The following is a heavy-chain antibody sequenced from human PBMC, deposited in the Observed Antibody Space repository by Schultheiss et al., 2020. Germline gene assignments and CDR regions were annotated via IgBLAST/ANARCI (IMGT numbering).Heavy chain of an antibody. CDR1: GFTFSSYG. D-gene: IGHD3-22*01. Sequence: GGSLRLSCAASGFTFSSYGMHWVRQAPGKGLVWVSRINSDGSSTSYADSVKGRFTISRDNAKNTLYLQMNSLRAEDTAVYYCARADYYDRGRYGMDVWGQGTTVTVSS. V-gene: IGHV3-74*01. J-gene: IGHJ6*02. CDR2: INSDGSST. CDR3: ARADYYDRGRYGMDV.